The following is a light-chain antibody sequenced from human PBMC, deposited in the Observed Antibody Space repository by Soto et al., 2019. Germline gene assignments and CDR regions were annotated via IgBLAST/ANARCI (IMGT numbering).Light chain of an antibody. CDR1: QSVSSTY. CDR3: QHVLNSFTWT. CDR2: GAS. Sequence: EMVLTQSPGTLSSSPGERATLSCRASQSVSSTYLIWYQQKPGQAPRLLIYGASSTASAVPDRLSGGGSGTDFTLSISRLYPEDFAVYYCQHVLNSFTWTFGQGTKVESK. V-gene: IGKV3-20*01. J-gene: IGKJ1*01.